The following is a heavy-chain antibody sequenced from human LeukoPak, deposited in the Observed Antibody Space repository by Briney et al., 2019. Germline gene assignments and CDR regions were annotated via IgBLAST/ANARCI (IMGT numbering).Heavy chain of an antibody. D-gene: IGHD4-23*01. Sequence: PGGSLRLSCAASGFTFTNYAMHWVRQAPGKGLEWVAVISYDGTNKYYEDSVKGRFTISRGSSKNTLYLQMSSLRDEDTAVYYCAKNNDYGGSYWYFDLWGRGTLVTVSS. CDR3: AKNNDYGGSYWYFDL. J-gene: IGHJ2*01. CDR1: GFTFTNYA. V-gene: IGHV3-30*04. CDR2: ISYDGTNK.